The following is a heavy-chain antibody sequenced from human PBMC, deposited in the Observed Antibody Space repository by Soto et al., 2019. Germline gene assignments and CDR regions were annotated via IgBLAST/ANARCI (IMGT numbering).Heavy chain of an antibody. CDR2: ISYDGSNK. J-gene: IGHJ4*02. Sequence: VQLVESGGGVVQPGRSLRLSCAASGFTFSSYAMHWVRQAPGKGLEWVAVISYDGSNKYYADSVKGRFTISRDNSKNPLYLQMNSLRAEDTAVYYCATSPTQAAAGTVDYWGQGTLVTVSS. CDR3: ATSPTQAAAGTVDY. CDR1: GFTFSSYA. V-gene: IGHV3-30-3*01. D-gene: IGHD6-13*01.